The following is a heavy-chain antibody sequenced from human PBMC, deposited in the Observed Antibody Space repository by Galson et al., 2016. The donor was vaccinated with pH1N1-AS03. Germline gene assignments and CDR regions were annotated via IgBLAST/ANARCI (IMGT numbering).Heavy chain of an antibody. J-gene: IGHJ5*02. CDR2: ISGSGIST. Sequence: SLRLSCATSGFTFSSYAMFWVRQAPGKGLEWVSSISGSGISTYYADSEKGRFTISRDNSRNTVYLQMNSLRVEDTATYYCAKDQSHIIPLSGALSWGQGTLVTVSS. CDR3: AKDQSHIIPLSGALS. CDR1: GFTFSSYA. D-gene: IGHD3-3*01. V-gene: IGHV3-23*01.